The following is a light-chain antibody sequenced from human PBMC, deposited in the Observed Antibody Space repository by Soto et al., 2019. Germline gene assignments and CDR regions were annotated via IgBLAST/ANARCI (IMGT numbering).Light chain of an antibody. CDR3: QQYNSYPWT. Sequence: DIQMTQSPSTLSASVGDRVTITCRASNSISSWLAWYQQKPGKAPKVLIYKASSLESGVPSRFSGSGSGTDSTLTISSLQPDDFATYYCQQYNSYPWTFGQGTKVEIK. J-gene: IGKJ1*01. CDR2: KAS. V-gene: IGKV1-5*03. CDR1: NSISSW.